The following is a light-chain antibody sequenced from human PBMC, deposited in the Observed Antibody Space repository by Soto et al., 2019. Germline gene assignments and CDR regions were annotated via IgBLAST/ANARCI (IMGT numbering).Light chain of an antibody. CDR1: QSVSSSY. Sequence: DIVLTQSPGTLSLSPGERATLSCRASQSVSSSYLAWYRQKPGQAPRLLIYGASTRATGIPDRFSGSGSGTDFTLTISRLEPEDFAVYYCQQYGSSPPVTFGGGTKV. CDR3: QQYGSSPPVT. J-gene: IGKJ4*01. V-gene: IGKV3-20*01. CDR2: GAS.